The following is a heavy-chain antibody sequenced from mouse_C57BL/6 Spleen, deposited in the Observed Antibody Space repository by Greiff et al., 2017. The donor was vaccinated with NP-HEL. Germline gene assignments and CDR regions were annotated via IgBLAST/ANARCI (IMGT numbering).Heavy chain of an antibody. Sequence: EVMLVESGGGLVKPGGSLKLSCAASGFTFSSYAMSWVRQTPEKRLEWVATISDGGSYTYYPDNVKGRFTISRDNAKNNLYLQMSHLKSEDTAMYYCARDRELYDYDVGFDYWGQGTTLTVSS. D-gene: IGHD2-4*01. CDR3: ARDRELYDYDVGFDY. CDR1: GFTFSSYA. CDR2: ISDGGSYT. J-gene: IGHJ2*01. V-gene: IGHV5-4*01.